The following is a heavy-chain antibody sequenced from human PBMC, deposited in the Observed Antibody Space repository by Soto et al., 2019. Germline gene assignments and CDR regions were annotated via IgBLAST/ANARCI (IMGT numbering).Heavy chain of an antibody. Sequence: QVQLVQSGAEVKMPGSSVKVSCKTSGGTFGSYAISWVRQAPGQGLEWMGGIIPIFSTPNYAQKFQGRVTITADESTSTAYMELSSLRSEDTAVYYCARPIQYYFDTSAQSAWFDPWGQGTLVTVSS. CDR2: IIPIFSTP. CDR1: GGTFGSYA. V-gene: IGHV1-69*12. CDR3: ARPIQYYFDTSAQSAWFDP. J-gene: IGHJ5*02. D-gene: IGHD3-22*01.